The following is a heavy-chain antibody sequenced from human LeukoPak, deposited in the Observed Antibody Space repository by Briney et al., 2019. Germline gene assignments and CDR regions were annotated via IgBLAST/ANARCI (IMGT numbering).Heavy chain of an antibody. V-gene: IGHV4-59*01. CDR1: GGSISSYY. Sequence: PSETLSLTCTVSGGSISSYYWSWIRQPPGKGLEWIGYIYYSGSTNYNPSLKSRVTISVDTSKNQFSLKLSSVTAADTAVYYCARRDGYNQFDYWGQGTLVTVSS. J-gene: IGHJ4*02. D-gene: IGHD5-24*01. CDR3: ARRDGYNQFDY. CDR2: IYYSGST.